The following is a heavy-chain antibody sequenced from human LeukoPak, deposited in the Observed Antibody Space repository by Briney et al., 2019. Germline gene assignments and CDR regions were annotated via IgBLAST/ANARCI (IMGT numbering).Heavy chain of an antibody. CDR3: AREWGLIAVAGGPGY. CDR1: GFTFSKYG. D-gene: IGHD6-19*01. Sequence: GGSLRLSCVASGFTFSKYGMHWVRQAPGKGLEWLAIIWYDGHNKYYADSVKGRFTISRDNSKNTLFLEMTDLRAEDTAVYYCAREWGLIAVAGGPGYWGQGALVTVS. J-gene: IGHJ4*02. V-gene: IGHV3-33*01. CDR2: IWYDGHNK.